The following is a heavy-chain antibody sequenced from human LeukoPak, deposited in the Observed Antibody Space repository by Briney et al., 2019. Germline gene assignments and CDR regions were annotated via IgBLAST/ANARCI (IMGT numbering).Heavy chain of an antibody. CDR3: AREDASGSYYRSLDY. J-gene: IGHJ4*02. CDR2: LGIRGVFT. CDR1: GFKFSNYT. D-gene: IGHD3-10*01. V-gene: IGHV3-23*01. Sequence: GGSLRLFCAASGFKFSNYTMSWVRQAPGKGLEWVSSLGIRGVFTYYADSVRGRFIVSRDNAKNTLFLQMNSQRAEYTAVYHWAREDASGSYYRSLDYWGQGGLVTVSS.